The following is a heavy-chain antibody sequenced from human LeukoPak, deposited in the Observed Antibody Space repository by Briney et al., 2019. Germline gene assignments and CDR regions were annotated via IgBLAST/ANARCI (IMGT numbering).Heavy chain of an antibody. D-gene: IGHD6-19*01. V-gene: IGHV7-4-1*02. CDR2: INTNTGNP. CDR1: GYTFTSYA. Sequence: ASVKVSCKASGYTFTSYAMNWVRQAPGHGLEWMGWINTNTGNPTYAQGFTGRFVFSLDTSVSTAYLQISSLKAEDTAVYYCARVSGWFDYYYYMDVWGKGTTVTVSS. CDR3: ARVSGWFDYYYYMDV. J-gene: IGHJ6*03.